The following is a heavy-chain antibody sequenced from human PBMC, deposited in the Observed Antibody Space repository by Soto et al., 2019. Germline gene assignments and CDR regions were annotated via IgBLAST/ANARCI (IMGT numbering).Heavy chain of an antibody. V-gene: IGHV3-21*01. CDR3: ARLPTYPDI. J-gene: IGHJ3*02. CDR1: GFTFSSYT. CDR2: ISGSSAYI. Sequence: EVQLVESGGGLVKPGGSLRLSCAASGFTFSSYTMNWVRQAPGKGLEWVSSISGSSAYIYYTDSVKGRFTISRDNAKNSLFLQMNSLRAEDTAVYYCARLPTYPDIWGQGTMDTVSS.